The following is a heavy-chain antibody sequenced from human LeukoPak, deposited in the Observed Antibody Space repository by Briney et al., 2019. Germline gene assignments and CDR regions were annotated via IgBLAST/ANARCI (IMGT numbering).Heavy chain of an antibody. CDR1: GYTFTSNY. CDR2: INPNSGGT. Sequence: ASVKVSCKAFGYTFTSNYMHWVRQAPGQGLEWMGWINPNSGGTNYAQKFQGRVTMTRDTSISTAYMELSRLRSDDTAVYYCARDRPFEYYYDSSGYSGWFDPWGQGTLVTVSS. V-gene: IGHV1-2*02. J-gene: IGHJ5*02. D-gene: IGHD3-22*01. CDR3: ARDRPFEYYYDSSGYSGWFDP.